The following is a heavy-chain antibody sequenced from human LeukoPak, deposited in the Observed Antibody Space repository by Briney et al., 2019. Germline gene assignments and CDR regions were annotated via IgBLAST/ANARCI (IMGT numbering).Heavy chain of an antibody. J-gene: IGHJ3*02. V-gene: IGHV3-23*01. CDR3: AREWGVVI. D-gene: IGHD2-15*01. CDR2: TVGVGPDT. CDR1: GFTFTNYA. Sequence: GGSLRLSCAASGFTFTNYAMSWVRQTPGKGLEWVSATVGVGPDTYHAASVKGRFTISRDNAKNSLYLQMNSLRAEDTALYYCAREWGVVIWGQGTMVTVSS.